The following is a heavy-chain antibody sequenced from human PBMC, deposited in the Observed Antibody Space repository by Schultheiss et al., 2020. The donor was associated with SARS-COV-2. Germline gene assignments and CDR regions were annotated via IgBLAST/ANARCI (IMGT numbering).Heavy chain of an antibody. D-gene: IGHD5-24*01. CDR1: GYTFTSYG. V-gene: IGHV1-18*01. CDR2: ISAYNGDT. Sequence: GESLKISCKASGYTFTSYGIDWVRQAPGQGLEWMGWISAYNGDTNYAQKLQGRVTMTRNTSISTAYMELSSLRSEDTAVYYCARRRGGYPTGGDYYYYGMDVWGQGTTVTVSS. J-gene: IGHJ6*02. CDR3: ARRRGGYPTGGDYYYYGMDV.